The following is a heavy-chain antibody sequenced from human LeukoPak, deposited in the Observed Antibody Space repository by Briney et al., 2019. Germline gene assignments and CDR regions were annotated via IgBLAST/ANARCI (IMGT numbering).Heavy chain of an antibody. J-gene: IGHJ3*02. CDR2: INPNSGGT. CDR3: ARVHYITIFGVVINYDAFDI. CDR1: GYTFTSYG. D-gene: IGHD3-3*01. Sequence: ASVKVSCKASGYTFTSYGISWVRQAPGQGLEWMGRINPNSGGTNYAQKFQGRVTMTRDTSISTAYMELSRLRSDDTAVYYCARVHYITIFGVVINYDAFDIWGQGTMVTVSS. V-gene: IGHV1-2*06.